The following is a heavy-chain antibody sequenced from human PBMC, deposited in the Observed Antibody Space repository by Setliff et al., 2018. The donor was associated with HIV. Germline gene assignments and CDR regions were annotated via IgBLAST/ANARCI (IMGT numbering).Heavy chain of an antibody. V-gene: IGHV4-34*01. CDR3: ARCKGEWQLFPVGGMNWFDH. J-gene: IGHJ5*02. D-gene: IGHD3-16*01. Sequence: ASETLSLPCSVYGGSFSGYLWSWIRQSPGKGLEWIGEIKYTGRTTYNPSLEGRVTISLDTSKNQFSMHFTSVTAADTGVYFCARCKGEWQLFPVGGMNWFDHLGQGTLVTVSS. CDR1: GGSFSGYL. CDR2: IKYTGRT.